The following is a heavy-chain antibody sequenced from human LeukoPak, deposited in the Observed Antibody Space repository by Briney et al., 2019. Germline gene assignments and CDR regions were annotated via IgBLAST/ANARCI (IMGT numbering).Heavy chain of an antibody. J-gene: IGHJ6*02. D-gene: IGHD2-2*02. CDR3: ARDCSSTSCYIAGGYYYYGMDV. V-gene: IGHV4-34*01. Sequence: SETLSLTCAVYGGSFSGYYWSWIRQPPGKGLEWIGEINHSGSTNYNPSLKSRVTISVDTSKNQFSLKLSSVTAADTAVYYCARDCSSTSCYIAGGYYYYGMDVWGQGTTVTVSS. CDR2: INHSGST. CDR1: GGSFSGYY.